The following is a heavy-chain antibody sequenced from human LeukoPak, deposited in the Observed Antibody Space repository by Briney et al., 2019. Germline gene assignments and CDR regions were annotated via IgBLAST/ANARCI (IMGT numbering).Heavy chain of an antibody. V-gene: IGHV4-59*01. CDR3: ASNLRLGDWFDP. CDR2: IYYSEST. D-gene: IGHD3-16*01. Sequence: SETLSLTCTVSGASISSYCWSWIRQPPGKGLEWIGYIYYSESTNYNPSLKSRVSMSVDTSKNQFSLKLRSVTAADTAVYYCASNLRLGDWFDPWGQGTLVTVSS. CDR1: GASISSYC. J-gene: IGHJ5*02.